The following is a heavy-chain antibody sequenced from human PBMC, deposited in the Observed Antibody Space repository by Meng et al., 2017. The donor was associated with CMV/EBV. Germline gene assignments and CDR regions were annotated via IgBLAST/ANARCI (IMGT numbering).Heavy chain of an antibody. V-gene: IGHV3-30*02. D-gene: IGHD3-16*02. CDR2: IRYDGSNK. Sequence: GESLKISCAASGFTFSSYGMHWVRQAPGKGLEWVAFIRYDGSNKYYADSVKGRFTISRDNSKNTLYLQMNSLRAEDTAVYYCAKDSSSTSPFYYYYYGMDVWGQGTTVTVSS. CDR1: GFTFSSYG. J-gene: IGHJ6*02. CDR3: AKDSSSTSPFYYYYYGMDV.